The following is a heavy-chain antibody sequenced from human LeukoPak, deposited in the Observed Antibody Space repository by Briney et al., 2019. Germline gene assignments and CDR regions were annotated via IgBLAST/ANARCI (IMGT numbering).Heavy chain of an antibody. J-gene: IGHJ4*02. V-gene: IGHV1-69*13. CDR2: IIPIFGTA. Sequence: ASVKVSCKASGGTFSSYAISWVRQAPGQGLEWMGGIIPIFGTANYAQKFQGRVTITADESTSTAYMELSSLRSEDTAVYYCASDYGGNSDSMWGQGTLVTVSS. CDR3: ASDYGGNSDSM. D-gene: IGHD4-23*01. CDR1: GGTFSSYA.